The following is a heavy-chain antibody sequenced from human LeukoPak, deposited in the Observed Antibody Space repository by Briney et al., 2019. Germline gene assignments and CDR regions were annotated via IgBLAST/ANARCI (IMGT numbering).Heavy chain of an antibody. CDR1: GFTFSSYS. D-gene: IGHD3-22*01. Sequence: PGGSLRLSCAASGFTFSSYSMTWVRQAPGKGLEWVSYISGSSSTIYYADSVKGRFTISRDNSKNTLYLQMNSLRAEDTAVYYCAKDCGSSGYYSRYGMDVWGQGTTVTVSS. J-gene: IGHJ6*02. CDR3: AKDCGSSGYYSRYGMDV. CDR2: ISGSSSTI. V-gene: IGHV3-48*01.